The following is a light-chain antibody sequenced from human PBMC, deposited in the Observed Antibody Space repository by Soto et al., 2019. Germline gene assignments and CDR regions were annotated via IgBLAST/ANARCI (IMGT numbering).Light chain of an antibody. Sequence: DIAMTQSPSTLSASVGDSVTITCWASQSIGSWLAWHQPPPGKAPTLLIYDATYLESGVPSRFSGSASGTEFTLTISRLQPDEWATDDGQQSNSYSRTCSPGTKVDLK. CDR1: QSIGSW. CDR2: DAT. CDR3: QQSNSYSRT. V-gene: IGKV1-5*01. J-gene: IGKJ1*01.